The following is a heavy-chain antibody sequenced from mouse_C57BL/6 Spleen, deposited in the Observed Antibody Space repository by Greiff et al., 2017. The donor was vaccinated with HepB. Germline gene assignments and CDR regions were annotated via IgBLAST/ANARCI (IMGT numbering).Heavy chain of an antibody. CDR2: ISSGSSTI. CDR1: GFTFSDYG. J-gene: IGHJ3*01. Sequence: DVQLQESGGGLVKPGGSLKLSCAASGFTFSDYGMHWVRQAPEKGLEWVAYISSGSSTIYYADTVKGRFTISRDNAKNTLFLQMTSLRSEDTAMYYCAREGTSTVVATPFAYWGQGTLVTVSA. D-gene: IGHD1-1*01. CDR3: AREGTSTVVATPFAY. V-gene: IGHV5-17*01.